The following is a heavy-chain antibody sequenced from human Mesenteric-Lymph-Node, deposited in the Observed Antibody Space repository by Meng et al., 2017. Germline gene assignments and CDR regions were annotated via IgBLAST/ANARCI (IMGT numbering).Heavy chain of an antibody. D-gene: IGHD2-21*02. CDR3: ARVGAYCGGDCYHPR. CDR1: GGSLSSRNW. J-gene: IGHJ4*02. CDR2: IYHSGST. V-gene: IGHV4-4*02. Sequence: LVLESVPGRVKPSGALSLSCAVSGGSLSSRNWWSWVRQPPGKGLEWIGEIYHSGSTNYNPSLKSRVTISVDESKNQFSLRLSSVTAADTTVYYCARVGAYCGGDCYHPRWGQGTLVTVSS.